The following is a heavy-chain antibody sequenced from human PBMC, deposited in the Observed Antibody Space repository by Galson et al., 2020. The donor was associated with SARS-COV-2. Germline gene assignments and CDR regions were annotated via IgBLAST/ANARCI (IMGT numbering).Heavy chain of an antibody. CDR1: GYTFTTYG. Sequence: ASVKVSCKASGYTFTTYGISWVRQAPGQGLEVMGWISAYNGYTNYAQNFQGRVTMTRDTSTNTAYMELRSLRSDDTAVYHCGRDPGMVRGDFYDIDDWGQGTMVTVSS. J-gene: IGHJ4*02. D-gene: IGHD2-21*02. V-gene: IGHV1-18*01. CDR2: ISAYNGYT. CDR3: GRDPGMVRGDFYDIDD.